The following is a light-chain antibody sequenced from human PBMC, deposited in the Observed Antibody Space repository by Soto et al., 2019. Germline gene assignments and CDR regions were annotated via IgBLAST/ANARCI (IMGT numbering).Light chain of an antibody. CDR1: TSDIGGYNY. Sequence: QSALTQPASVSASPGQSITISCTGTTSDIGGYNYVSWYQQHPGKAPKLMIYDVSNRPSGVSDRFSGSKSGNTASLTISGLQAEDEADYFCSSYTTTLAVFGGGTKVTVL. V-gene: IGLV2-14*03. CDR3: SSYTTTLAV. CDR2: DVS. J-gene: IGLJ2*01.